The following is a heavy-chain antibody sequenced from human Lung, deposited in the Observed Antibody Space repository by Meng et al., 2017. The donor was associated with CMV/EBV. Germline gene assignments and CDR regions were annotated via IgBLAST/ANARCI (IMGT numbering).Heavy chain of an antibody. Sequence: YLREPGPGRVKPSETLSLTCAVSGGAISSSSSYWAWIRQPPGEGLEWIGSVVYSGTTYYTSSLKSRVSISVDTSKNQFSLKLSSVTAADTAVYYCARHHHSPTFDYWGQGTLVTVSS. J-gene: IGHJ4*02. CDR3: ARHHHSPTFDY. D-gene: IGHD1-14*01. CDR2: VVYSGTT. CDR1: GGAISSSSSY. V-gene: IGHV4-39*01.